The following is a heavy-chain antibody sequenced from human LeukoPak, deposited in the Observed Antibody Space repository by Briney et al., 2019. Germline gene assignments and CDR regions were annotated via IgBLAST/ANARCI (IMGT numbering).Heavy chain of an antibody. V-gene: IGHV3-9*01. CDR2: ISWNSGSI. Sequence: PGRSLRLSCAASGFTFDDYAMHWVRQAPGKGLEWVSGISWNSGSIGYADSVKGRFTISRDNAKNSLYLQMNSLRAEDTAVYYCARDGRMVRGVIAYWGQGTLVTVSS. J-gene: IGHJ4*02. D-gene: IGHD3-10*01. CDR3: ARDGRMVRGVIAY. CDR1: GFTFDDYA.